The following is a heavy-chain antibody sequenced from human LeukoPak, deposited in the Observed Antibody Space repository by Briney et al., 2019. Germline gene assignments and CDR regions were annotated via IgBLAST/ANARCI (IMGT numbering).Heavy chain of an antibody. Sequence: PGGSLRLSYAASGSTFSNYWMHWVRQAPGRGLEYVANIKQGGSEKLYVDSVRGRFTISRDDAKNSLSLQMNSLRAEDTAVYYCAKGSGWLIDHWGQGTVVTVSS. CDR1: GSTFSNYW. J-gene: IGHJ4*02. CDR3: AKGSGWLIDH. V-gene: IGHV3-7*01. CDR2: IKQGGSEK. D-gene: IGHD6-19*01.